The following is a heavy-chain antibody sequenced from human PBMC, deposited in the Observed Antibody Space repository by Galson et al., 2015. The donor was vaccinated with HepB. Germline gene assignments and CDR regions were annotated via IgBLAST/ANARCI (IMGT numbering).Heavy chain of an antibody. CDR1: GGSISSSRYY. CDR2: IYYSGST. Sequence: ETLSLTCTVSGGSISSSRYYWGWIRQPPGKGLEWIGSIYYSGSTYYNPSLKSRVTISVDTSKNQFSLRLRPVTAADTAVYYCARRAAYYYGSGSWYYFDYWGQGTLVTVSS. CDR3: ARRAAYYYGSGSWYYFDY. V-gene: IGHV4-39*01. J-gene: IGHJ4*02. D-gene: IGHD3-10*01.